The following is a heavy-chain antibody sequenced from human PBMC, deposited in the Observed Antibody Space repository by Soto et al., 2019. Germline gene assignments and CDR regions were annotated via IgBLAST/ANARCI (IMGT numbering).Heavy chain of an antibody. J-gene: IGHJ6*02. Sequence: GGSLRLSCAASGFTFSSYGMHWVRQAPGKGLEWVAVIWYDGSNKYYADSVKGRFTISRDNSKNTLYLQMNSLRAEDTAVYYCARDLWSFFYRFCDHYDLLAFWSQGSSDTGS. CDR3: ARDLWSFFYRFCDHYDLLAF. D-gene: IGHD5-12*01. CDR2: IWYDGSNK. V-gene: IGHV3-33*01. CDR1: GFTFSSYG.